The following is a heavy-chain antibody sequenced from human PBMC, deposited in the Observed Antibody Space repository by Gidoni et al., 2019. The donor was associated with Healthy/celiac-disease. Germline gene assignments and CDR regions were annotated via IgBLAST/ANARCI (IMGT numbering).Heavy chain of an antibody. V-gene: IGHV4-4*02. CDR1: GGSIRSSNW. Sequence: QVQLQESGPGLVKPSGTLSLTCAVSGGSIRSSNWWGWVRQPPGKGLEWIGEIYHSGSTNYTPSLKSRVTISVDKSKNQFSLKLSSVNAADTAVYYCARGYGDTAASYFDYWGQGTLVTVSS. CDR3: ARGYGDTAASYFDY. CDR2: IYHSGST. J-gene: IGHJ4*02. D-gene: IGHD5-18*01.